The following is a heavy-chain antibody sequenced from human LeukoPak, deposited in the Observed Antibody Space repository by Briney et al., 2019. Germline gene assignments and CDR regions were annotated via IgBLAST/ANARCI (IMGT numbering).Heavy chain of an antibody. Sequence: PGGSLRLSCAASGFTFSSYGMHWVRQAPGKGLEWVAVISYDGSNRYYADSVKGRFTISRDNSKNTLYLQMNSLRAEDTAVYYCAKDSLAYCGGDCYSTDDYWGQGTLVTVFS. CDR1: GFTFSSYG. CDR2: ISYDGSNR. CDR3: AKDSLAYCGGDCYSTDDY. V-gene: IGHV3-30*18. J-gene: IGHJ4*02. D-gene: IGHD2-21*02.